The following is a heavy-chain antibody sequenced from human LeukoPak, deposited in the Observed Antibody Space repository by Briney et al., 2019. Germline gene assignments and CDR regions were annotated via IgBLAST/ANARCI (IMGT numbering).Heavy chain of an antibody. Sequence: GGSLRLSCAASGFTFSSYGMHWVRQAPGKGLEEVAFIRYDGSNKYYADSVKGRFTISRDISENTLYLQMNALRADDTAVYYCASRVVASFDYWGQGTLVTVSS. CDR3: ASRVVASFDY. D-gene: IGHD3-3*01. J-gene: IGHJ4*02. V-gene: IGHV3-30*02. CDR2: IRYDGSNK. CDR1: GFTFSSYG.